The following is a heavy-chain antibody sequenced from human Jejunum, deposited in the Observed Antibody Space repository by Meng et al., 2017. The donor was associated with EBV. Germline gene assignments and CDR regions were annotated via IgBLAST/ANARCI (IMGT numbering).Heavy chain of an antibody. CDR1: GFTFSSSS. D-gene: IGHD2-15*01. Sequence: EVQLVESGGGLVKPGGSLRRSCVSSGFTFSSSSMNWVRQAPGKGLEWVSSISSGSSYIYYADSVKGRFTISRDNAKNSLYLQMNSLRAEDTAVYYCARDRVVVTSWYFDLWGRGTLVTVSS. CDR3: ARDRVVVTSWYFDL. J-gene: IGHJ2*01. CDR2: ISSGSSYI. V-gene: IGHV3-21*01.